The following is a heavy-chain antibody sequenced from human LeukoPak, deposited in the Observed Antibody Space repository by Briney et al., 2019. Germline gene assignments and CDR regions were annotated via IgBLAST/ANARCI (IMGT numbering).Heavy chain of an antibody. CDR2: IYYSGST. J-gene: IGHJ5*02. Sequence: SETLSLTCTVAGGSISSYYWSWIRQPPGKGLEWIGYIYYSGSTNYNPSLKSRVTISVDTSKNQFSLKLSSVTAADTAVYYCARTSSNYWFDPWGQGTLVTVSS. D-gene: IGHD4-11*01. V-gene: IGHV4-59*01. CDR1: GGSISSYY. CDR3: ARTSSNYWFDP.